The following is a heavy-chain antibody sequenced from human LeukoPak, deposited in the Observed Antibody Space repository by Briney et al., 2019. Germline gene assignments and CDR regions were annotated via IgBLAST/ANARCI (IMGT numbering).Heavy chain of an antibody. CDR2: FDPEDGET. CDR1: GYTLTELS. Sequence: GASVKVSCKVSGYTLTELSTHWVRQAPGKGLEWMGGFDPEDGETIYAQKFQGRVTMTEDTSTDTAYMELSSLRSEDTAVYYCATALYGSGSYRLTPGYYYYGMDVWGQGTTVTVSS. CDR3: ATALYGSGSYRLTPGYYYYGMDV. D-gene: IGHD3-10*01. V-gene: IGHV1-24*01. J-gene: IGHJ6*02.